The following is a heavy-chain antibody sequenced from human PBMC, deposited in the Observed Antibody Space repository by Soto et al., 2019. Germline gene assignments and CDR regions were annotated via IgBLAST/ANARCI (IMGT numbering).Heavy chain of an antibody. J-gene: IGHJ4*02. CDR2: ISGSGGST. D-gene: IGHD6-13*01. CDR1: GFTFRSYA. CDR3: AKVLSSSWYYFDY. Sequence: GGSLRLSCAASGFTFRSYAMSWVRQAPGKGLEWVSAISGSGGSTYYADSVKGRFTISRDNSKNTLYLQMNSLRAEDTAVYYCAKVLSSSWYYFDYWGQGTLVTVSS. V-gene: IGHV3-23*01.